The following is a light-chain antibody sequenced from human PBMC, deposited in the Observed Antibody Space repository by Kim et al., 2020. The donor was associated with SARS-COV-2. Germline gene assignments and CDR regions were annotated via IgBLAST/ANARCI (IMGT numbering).Light chain of an antibody. CDR3: NSRDSSSNHLV. Sequence: SSELTQDPAVSVALGQTVRITCQGDSLRSYYASWYQQKPGQAPVLVIYGKNNRPSGIPDRISGSSSGNTASLTITGAQAEDEADYYCNSRDSSSNHLVFG. CDR2: GKN. J-gene: IGLJ2*01. V-gene: IGLV3-19*01. CDR1: SLRSYY.